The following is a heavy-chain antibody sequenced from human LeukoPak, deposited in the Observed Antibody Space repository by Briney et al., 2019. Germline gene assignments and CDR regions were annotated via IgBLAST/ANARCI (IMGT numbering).Heavy chain of an antibody. CDR1: GGSVSSGSYY. Sequence: SESLSLTCTVSGGSVSSGSYYWSWIRQPPGKGLEWIGYIYYSGSTNYNPSLKSRVTISVDTSKNQFSLKLSSVTAADTAVYYCARVGDSSGYYSSGWYFDLWGRGTLVTVSS. J-gene: IGHJ2*01. CDR3: ARVGDSSGYYSSGWYFDL. D-gene: IGHD3-22*01. CDR2: IYYSGST. V-gene: IGHV4-61*01.